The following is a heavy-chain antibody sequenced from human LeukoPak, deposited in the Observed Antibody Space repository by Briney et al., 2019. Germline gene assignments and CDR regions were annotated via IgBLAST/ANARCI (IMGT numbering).Heavy chain of an antibody. Sequence: GGSLRLSCAAPGFTFSNNWMHWVRQAPGKGLVWVSRIKGDGSSTSYADFVKGRFTVSRDNAKNTLFLQMNSLRVEDTAVYYCVRDGVGAPPFDYWGQGALVTVSS. J-gene: IGHJ4*02. CDR1: GFTFSNNW. D-gene: IGHD1-26*01. CDR3: VRDGVGAPPFDY. CDR2: IKGDGSST. V-gene: IGHV3-74*01.